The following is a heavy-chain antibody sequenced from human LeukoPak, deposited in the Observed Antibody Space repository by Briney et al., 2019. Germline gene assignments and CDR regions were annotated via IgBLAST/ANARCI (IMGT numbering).Heavy chain of an antibody. D-gene: IGHD6-13*01. J-gene: IGHJ4*02. CDR3: AAPPSIAAAGTFFDY. CDR1: GGTFSSYA. V-gene: IGHV1-69*04. Sequence: WASVKVSCKASGGTFSSYAISWVRQAPGQGLEWMGRIIPILGIANYAQKFQGRVTITADKSTSTAYMELSGLRSEDTAVYYCAAPPSIAAAGTFFDYWGQGTLVTVSS. CDR2: IIPILGIA.